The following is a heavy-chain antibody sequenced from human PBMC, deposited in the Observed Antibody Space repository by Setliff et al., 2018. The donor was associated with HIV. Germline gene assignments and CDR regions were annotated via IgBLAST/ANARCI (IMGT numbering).Heavy chain of an antibody. CDR2: IKQDGSVK. Sequence: GGSLRLSCAASGFTFSDYYMSWIRQAPGKGLEWVANIKQDGSVKNYVDSVRGRFTISRDNAVNSLFLQMTGLRPEDTAMYYCARDRWFSNNWYSDYWGQGTLVTVSS. CDR3: ARDRWFSNNWYSDY. J-gene: IGHJ4*02. V-gene: IGHV3-7*03. D-gene: IGHD6-13*01. CDR1: GFTFSDYY.